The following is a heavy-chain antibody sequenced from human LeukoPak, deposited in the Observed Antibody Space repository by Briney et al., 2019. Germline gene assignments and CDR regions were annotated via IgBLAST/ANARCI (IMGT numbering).Heavy chain of an antibody. J-gene: IGHJ4*02. CDR1: GFTFDGYA. V-gene: IGHV3-9*01. D-gene: IGHD3-22*01. CDR3: AKDIGPGEYYYDSSGYFDY. Sequence: GRSLRLCCAASGFTFDGYAMHWGRQAPGKGLEWVSGISWNSGSIGYADSVKGRFTISRDNAKNSLYLQMNSLRAEDTALYYCAKDIGPGEYYYDSSGYFDYWGQGTLVTVSS. CDR2: ISWNSGSI.